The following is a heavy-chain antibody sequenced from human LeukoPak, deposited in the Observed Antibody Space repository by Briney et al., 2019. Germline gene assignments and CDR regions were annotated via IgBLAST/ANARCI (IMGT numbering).Heavy chain of an antibody. CDR2: IYYSGST. CDR1: GGSISSGDYY. CDR3: ARVWYDPYYYYMDV. D-gene: IGHD2-15*01. J-gene: IGHJ6*03. Sequence: SQTLSLTCTVSGGSISSGDYYWSWIRQPPGKGLEWIGYIYYSGSTYYNPSLKSRVTISVDTSKNQFSLKPSSVTAADTAVYYCARVWYDPYYYYMDVWGKGTTVTVSS. V-gene: IGHV4-30-4*08.